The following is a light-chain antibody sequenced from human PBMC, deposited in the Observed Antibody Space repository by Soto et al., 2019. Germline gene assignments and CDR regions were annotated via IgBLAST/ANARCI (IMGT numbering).Light chain of an antibody. V-gene: IGKV1-33*01. J-gene: IGKJ2*01. CDR2: HAS. Sequence: DIQMTQSPPSLSASVGDRVTITCQASQDISNYLSWCQQKPGKAPKLLIYHASNLETGVPSRFSGSGSGTYFTFTISSLQPEDTATYYCQQYDKLPYTFGQGTKLEI. CDR3: QQYDKLPYT. CDR1: QDISNY.